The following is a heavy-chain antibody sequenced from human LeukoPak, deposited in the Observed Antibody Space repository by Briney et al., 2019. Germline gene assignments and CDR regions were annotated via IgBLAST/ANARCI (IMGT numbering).Heavy chain of an antibody. CDR1: GFTFSTYA. V-gene: IGHV3-23*01. J-gene: IGHJ4*02. D-gene: IGHD3-22*01. Sequence: GGSLRLSCAASGFTFSTYAMSWVRQAPGKGLEWVSVVSGTGGRTYYADSVKGRFTISRDNSKNTLYLQMNSLRAEDTALYYCAKDDSGGYFPDFWGRGTLVTVSS. CDR3: AKDDSGGYFPDF. CDR2: VSGTGGRT.